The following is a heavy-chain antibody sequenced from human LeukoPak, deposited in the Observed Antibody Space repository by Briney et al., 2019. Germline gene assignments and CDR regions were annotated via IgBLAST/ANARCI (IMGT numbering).Heavy chain of an antibody. CDR2: ISAYNGNT. V-gene: IGHV1-18*01. D-gene: IGHD3-16*02. Sequence: ASVKVSCKASGYTFTSYGISWVRQAPGQGLEWMGWISAYNGNTNYAQKLQGRVTVTTDTSTSTAYMELRSLRSDDTAVYYCARGGFTITFGGVIAPEDWFDPWGQGTLVTVSS. J-gene: IGHJ5*02. CDR3: ARGGFTITFGGVIAPEDWFDP. CDR1: GYTFTSYG.